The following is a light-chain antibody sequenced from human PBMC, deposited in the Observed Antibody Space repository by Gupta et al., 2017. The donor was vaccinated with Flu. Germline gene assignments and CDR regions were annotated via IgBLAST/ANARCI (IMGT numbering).Light chain of an antibody. CDR3: QQSNSTPQT. CDR1: QSISSN. CDR2: AAS. Sequence: DIQMTQSPTSLSVSVGDRVTITCRASQSISSNLNWYQQKPGKAPKVLIYAASSLKSGVPSRFSGSGSGTDFTLTISSLQPEDFATYYCQQSNSTPQTFGQGTKVEIK. J-gene: IGKJ1*01. V-gene: IGKV1-39*01.